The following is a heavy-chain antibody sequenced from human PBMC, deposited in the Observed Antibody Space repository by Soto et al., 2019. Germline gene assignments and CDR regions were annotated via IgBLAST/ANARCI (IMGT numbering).Heavy chain of an antibody. Sequence: PGESLKISCKGSGYSFTNYWIGWVRQMPGKGLEWMGIIYPGDSDTRYSPSFQGQVTISADKSISTAYLQWSSLKASDTAMYYCARHMRHSGSYYKPLDSWGQGTLVTVSS. CDR1: GYSFTNYW. V-gene: IGHV5-51*01. CDR2: IYPGDSDT. CDR3: ARHMRHSGSYYKPLDS. D-gene: IGHD3-10*01. J-gene: IGHJ4*02.